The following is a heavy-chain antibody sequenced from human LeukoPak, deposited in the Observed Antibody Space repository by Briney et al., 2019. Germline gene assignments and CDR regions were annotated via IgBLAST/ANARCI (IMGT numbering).Heavy chain of an antibody. CDR3: ASPGTYDSSGYYCHHY. CDR1: GFTFSSYN. J-gene: IGHJ4*02. D-gene: IGHD3-22*01. V-gene: IGHV3-21*01. Sequence: GGSLRLSCAASGFTFSSYNMNWVRQAPGKGLEWVSSISSGSIYMFYADSVKGRFTISRDNAKNSLYLQMNSLRAEDTAVYYCASPGTYDSSGYYCHHYWGQGTLVTVS. CDR2: ISSGSIYM.